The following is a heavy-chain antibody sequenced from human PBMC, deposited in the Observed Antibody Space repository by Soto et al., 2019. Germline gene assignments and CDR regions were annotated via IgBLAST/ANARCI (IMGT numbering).Heavy chain of an antibody. J-gene: IGHJ4*02. CDR3: ARDPRYSTSWYFDF. CDR2: LSFDGTNQ. D-gene: IGHD2-2*01. CDR1: GFASSSFN. Sequence: PGASLRLSCAASGFASSSFNLHWVRQVPGKGLEWVAALSFDGTNQFYADSVKGRFTISRDKCKNTVYLQMASPRLEDTSVYYCARDPRYSTSWYFDFCGQGT. V-gene: IGHV3-30-3*01.